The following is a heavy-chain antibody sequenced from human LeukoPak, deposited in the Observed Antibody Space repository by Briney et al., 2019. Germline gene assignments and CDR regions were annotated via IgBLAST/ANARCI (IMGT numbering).Heavy chain of an antibody. CDR1: GGSISSGDYY. CDR2: IYYSGST. V-gene: IGHV4-30-4*01. CDR3: ARSMTTVTSSRSGYFDY. Sequence: SQTLSLTCTVSGGSISSGDYYWSWIRQPPGKGLEWIGYIYYSGSTYYNPSLKSRVTISVDTSKNQFSLKLSSVTAADTAVYYCARSMTTVTSSRSGYFDYWGQGTLVTVSS. D-gene: IGHD4-17*01. J-gene: IGHJ4*02.